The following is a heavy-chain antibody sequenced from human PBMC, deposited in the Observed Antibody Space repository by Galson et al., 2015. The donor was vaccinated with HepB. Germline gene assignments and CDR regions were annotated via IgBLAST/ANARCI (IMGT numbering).Heavy chain of an antibody. CDR2: ISGGGGSI. J-gene: IGHJ6*02. CDR1: GFTFSNYA. CDR3: AKYQGQYYLYGLDV. V-gene: IGHV3-23*01. Sequence: SLRLSCAASGFTFSNYAMSWVRQAPGKGLEWVSVISGGGGSISDADSVKGRFTISRDNSKNTLFLQMNSLRAEDTAIYYCAKYQGQYYLYGLDVWGRGTAVTVSS.